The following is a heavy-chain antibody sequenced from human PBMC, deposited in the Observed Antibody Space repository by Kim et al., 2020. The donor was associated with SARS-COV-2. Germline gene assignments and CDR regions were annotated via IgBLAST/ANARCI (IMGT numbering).Heavy chain of an antibody. D-gene: IGHD5-12*01. CDR2: SGST. Sequence: SGSTYYNPSLKSRVTISVETSKNQFSLKLSSVTAADTAVYYCARRGSGYDWGQGTLVTVSS. CDR3: ARRGSGYD. J-gene: IGHJ4*02. V-gene: IGHV4-39*01.